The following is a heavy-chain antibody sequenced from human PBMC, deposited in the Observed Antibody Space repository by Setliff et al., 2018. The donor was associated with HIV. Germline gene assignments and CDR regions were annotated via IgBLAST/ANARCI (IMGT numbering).Heavy chain of an antibody. V-gene: IGHV4-39*01. D-gene: IGHD6-19*01. J-gene: IGHJ4*02. CDR2: IYYSGST. CDR3: ARLGRGIAVAGTRIDY. Sequence: LSLTCTVSGGSISSSSHYWGWIRQSQGKGLEWIGSIYYSGSTYYNSSLKSRVTIFVDTSKNQLSLKLRSVTAADTAVYYCARLGRGIAVAGTRIDYWGRGTLVTVS. CDR1: GGSISSSSHY.